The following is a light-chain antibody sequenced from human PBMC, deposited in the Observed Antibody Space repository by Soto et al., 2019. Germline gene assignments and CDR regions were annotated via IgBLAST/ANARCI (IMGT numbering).Light chain of an antibody. CDR1: ALPKRY. J-gene: IGLJ2*01. CDR2: EYN. Sequence: SYELTQPPSVSVSPGQTARITCSGDALPKRYAYWYQQKSGQAPVLVIYEYNKRHSGIPERFSASSSGTMATLTISGAQVEYEADYYCYSTDSSGDHSWVFGGGTKLTVL. CDR3: YSTDSSGDHSWV. V-gene: IGLV3-10*01.